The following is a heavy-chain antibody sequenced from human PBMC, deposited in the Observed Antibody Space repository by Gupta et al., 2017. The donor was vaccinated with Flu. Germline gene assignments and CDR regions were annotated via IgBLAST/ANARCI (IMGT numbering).Heavy chain of an antibody. D-gene: IGHD5-18*01. CDR1: GFTVSSNY. J-gene: IGHJ3*02. Sequence: EVQLVETGGGLIQPGGSLRLSCAASGFTVSSNYMSWVRRAPGKGLEWVSVSYSGGSTYYADSVKGRFTISRDNSKNTLYLQMNSLRAEDTAVYYCARERAGYSYGYGAFDIWGQGTMVTVSS. CDR3: ARERAGYSYGYGAFDI. V-gene: IGHV3-53*02. CDR2: SYSGGST.